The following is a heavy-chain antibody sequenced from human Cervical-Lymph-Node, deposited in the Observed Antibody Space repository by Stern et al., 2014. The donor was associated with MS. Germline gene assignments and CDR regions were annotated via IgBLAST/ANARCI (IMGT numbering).Heavy chain of an antibody. CDR2: IHNSGNT. CDR1: GGSLSSAEYY. V-gene: IGHV4-30-4*01. J-gene: IGHJ4*02. Sequence: QLQLQESGPGLVKPSQTLSLTCAVTGGSLSSAEYYWSWIRQSPGKGLEWIGYIHNSGNTYYNPSLQSRVSISVDTSQNQLSLKLRSVTAADTAVYYCSRDADGYSLVFGYWGRGTLVTVSS. D-gene: IGHD5-24*01. CDR3: SRDADGYSLVFGY.